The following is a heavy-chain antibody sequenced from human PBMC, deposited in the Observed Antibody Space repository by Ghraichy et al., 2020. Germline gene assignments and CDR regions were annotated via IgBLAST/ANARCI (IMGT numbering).Heavy chain of an antibody. Sequence: GGSLRLSCAASRFTFSGYAMHWVRQAPGKGPEWVAVILYEGSSKYYADSVKGRFTISRDNSKNTLYLQMDSLRDDDTAVYYCAKDARDGHGDSYGSVVLVYWGPGTLRTVSS. J-gene: IGHJ4*02. V-gene: IGHV3-30-3*01. CDR3: AKDARDGHGDSYGSVVLVY. CDR1: RFTFSGYA. CDR2: ILYEGSSK. D-gene: IGHD5-18*01.